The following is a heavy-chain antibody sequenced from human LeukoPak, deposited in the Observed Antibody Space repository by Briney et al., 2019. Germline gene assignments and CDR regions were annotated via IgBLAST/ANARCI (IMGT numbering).Heavy chain of an antibody. CDR3: ARELGPRPRPRNSYGFVGDY. D-gene: IGHD5-18*01. CDR2: INPSGGST. Sequence: ASVKVSCKASGYTFTSYYMHWVRQAPGQGLEWMGIINPSGGSTSYAQKFQGRVTMTRDSSTSTVYMGLSSLRSEDTAVYYCARELGPRPRPRNSYGFVGDYWGQGTLVTASS. V-gene: IGHV1-46*01. J-gene: IGHJ4*02. CDR1: GYTFTSYY.